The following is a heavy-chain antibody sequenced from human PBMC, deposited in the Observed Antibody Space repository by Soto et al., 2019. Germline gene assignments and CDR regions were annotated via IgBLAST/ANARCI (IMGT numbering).Heavy chain of an antibody. V-gene: IGHV1-69*06. CDR3: TRFAESSGYFDS. J-gene: IGHJ4*02. CDR2: IIPISDTR. Sequence: QVQLVQSGAEVKKPGSSVKVSCKASRDTFSKYALSWVRQAPGHGLEWMGEIIPISDTRNYAQKFQGRVTIRAEKSTGTVYMELTSLRSEDTAVYYCTRFAESSGYFDSWGQGTLVTVSS. CDR1: RDTFSKYA. D-gene: IGHD3-22*01.